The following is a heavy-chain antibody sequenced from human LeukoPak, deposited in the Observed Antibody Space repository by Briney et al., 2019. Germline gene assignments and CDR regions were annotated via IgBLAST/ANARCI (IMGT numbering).Heavy chain of an antibody. D-gene: IGHD3-22*01. V-gene: IGHV3-21*01. CDR1: GFTLSSYS. J-gene: IGHJ3*02. CDR3: ARDQPIVVATTGDAFDI. Sequence: PGGSLRLSCAASGFTLSSYSMNWVRQAPGKGLEWVSSISSSSSYIYYADSVKGRFTISRDNAKNSLYLQMNSLRAEDTAVYYCARDQPIVVATTGDAFDIWGQGTMVTVSS. CDR2: ISSSSSYI.